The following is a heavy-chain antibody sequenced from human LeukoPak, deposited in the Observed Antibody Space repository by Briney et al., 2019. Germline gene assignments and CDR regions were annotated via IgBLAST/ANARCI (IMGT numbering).Heavy chain of an antibody. D-gene: IGHD2-15*01. CDR3: AKDSQSKVVAGAGGLDY. CDR2: ISGSGGST. V-gene: IGHV3-23*01. J-gene: IGHJ4*02. CDR1: GFTFSSYA. Sequence: GGSLRLSCAASGFTFSSYAMSWVRQAPGKGLEWVSAISGSGGSTYYADSVKGRFTISRDNSKNTLYLQMNSLGAEDTAVYYCAKDSQSKVVAGAGGLDYWGQGTLVTVSS.